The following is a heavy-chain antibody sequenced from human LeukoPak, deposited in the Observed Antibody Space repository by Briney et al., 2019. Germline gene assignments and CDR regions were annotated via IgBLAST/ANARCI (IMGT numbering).Heavy chain of an antibody. Sequence: GGSLRLSCAASGFTFSSYAMSWVRQAPGEGLEWVSAISGSGGSTYYADSVKGRFTISRDNSKNTLYLQMNSLGAEDTAVYYCAKGIHYDFWSGPPDVWGQGTTVTVSS. V-gene: IGHV3-23*01. CDR1: GFTFSSYA. CDR3: AKGIHYDFWSGPPDV. D-gene: IGHD3-3*01. J-gene: IGHJ6*02. CDR2: ISGSGGST.